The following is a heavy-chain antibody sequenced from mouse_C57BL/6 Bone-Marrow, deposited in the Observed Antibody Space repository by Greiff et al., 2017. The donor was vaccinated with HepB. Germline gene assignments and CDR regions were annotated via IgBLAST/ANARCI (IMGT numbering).Heavy chain of an antibody. CDR3: AAWPIYYCGSWDFDV. CDR1: GYTFTSYG. CDR2: IYPRSGNT. J-gene: IGHJ1*03. D-gene: IGHD1-1*01. V-gene: IGHV1-81*01. Sequence: VMLVESGAELARPGASVKLSCKASGYTFTSYGISWVKQRTGQGLEWIGEIYPRSGNTYYNEKFKGKATLTADKSSSTAYMELRSLTSEDSAVYFCAAWPIYYCGSWDFDVWGTGTTVTVSS.